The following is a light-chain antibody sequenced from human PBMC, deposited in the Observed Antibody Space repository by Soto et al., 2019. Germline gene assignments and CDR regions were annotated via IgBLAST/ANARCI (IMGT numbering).Light chain of an antibody. CDR2: EVT. J-gene: IGLJ1*01. CDR1: SSDVGGYNS. Sequence: QSVLTQPPSASGSPGQSVTISCTGTSSDVGGYNSVSWYQQHPGKAPKLMIYEVTKRPSGVPDRFSGPKSGYTASLTVSGLQAEDEADYYCSSYVGSNTYVFGTGTKVTVL. CDR3: SSYVGSNTYV. V-gene: IGLV2-8*01.